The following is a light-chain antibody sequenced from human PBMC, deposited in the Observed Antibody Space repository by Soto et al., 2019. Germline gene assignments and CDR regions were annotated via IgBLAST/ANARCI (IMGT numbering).Light chain of an antibody. Sequence: AIQVTPSSSSLSASVGDRVTITCRASQDIRGALAWYQQKPGKAPKLLIYDVSTVQSGVPSRFSGRGSGTEFTLTFTSLQPEDFATYYCQQFNIYPITFGQGTRLDI. CDR1: QDIRGA. J-gene: IGKJ5*01. CDR3: QQFNIYPIT. V-gene: IGKV1-13*02. CDR2: DVS.